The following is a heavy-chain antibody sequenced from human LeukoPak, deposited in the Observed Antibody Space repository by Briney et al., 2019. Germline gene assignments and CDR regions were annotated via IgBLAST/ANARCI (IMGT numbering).Heavy chain of an antibody. CDR1: GGSISSYY. CDR3: AREAGGQQLVYAFDI. V-gene: IGHV4-59*01. Sequence: SSETPSLTCTVSGGSISSYYWSWIRQPPGKGLEWIGYIYYSGSTNYNPSLKSRVTISVDTSKNQFSLKLSSVTAADTAVYYCAREAGGQQLVYAFDIWGQGTMVTVSS. D-gene: IGHD6-13*01. J-gene: IGHJ3*02. CDR2: IYYSGST.